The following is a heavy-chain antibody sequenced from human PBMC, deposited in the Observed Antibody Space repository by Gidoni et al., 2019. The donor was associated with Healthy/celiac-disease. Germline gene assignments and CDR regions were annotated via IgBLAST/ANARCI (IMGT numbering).Heavy chain of an antibody. CDR1: GFTFDDYA. CDR2: ISWNSGSI. J-gene: IGHJ3*02. V-gene: IGHV3-9*01. D-gene: IGHD6-19*01. Sequence: EVQLVESGGGLVQPGRSLRLSCAASGFTFDDYAMHWVRQAPGKGLEWVSGISWNSGSIGYADSVKGRFTISRDNAKNSLYLQMNSLRAEDTALYYCAKDWGSGWLAFDIWGQGTMVTVSS. CDR3: AKDWGSGWLAFDI.